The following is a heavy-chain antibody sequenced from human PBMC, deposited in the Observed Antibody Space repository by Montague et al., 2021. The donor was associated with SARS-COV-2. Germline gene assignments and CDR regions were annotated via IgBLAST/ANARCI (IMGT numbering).Heavy chain of an antibody. D-gene: IGHD6-19*01. CDR1: GDSVGSNRAA. V-gene: IGHV6-1*01. J-gene: IGHJ4*02. Sequence: CAISGDSVGSNRAAWSWIRQSPSSGLEWLGRTYYMSKWYYEYAVSLKSRITINPDTSKNQFSLQVKSMTPEDTAVYYCALAVAGGGGYDYWGQGTLVTVSS. CDR3: ALAVAGGGGYDY. CDR2: TYYMSKWYY.